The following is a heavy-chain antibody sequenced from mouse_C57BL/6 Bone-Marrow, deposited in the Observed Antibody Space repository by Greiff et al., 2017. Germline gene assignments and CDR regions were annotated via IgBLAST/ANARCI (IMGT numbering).Heavy chain of an antibody. CDR2: IDPETGGT. CDR1: GYTFTDYE. V-gene: IGHV1-15*01. CDR3: TRRGYGNYYYFDY. J-gene: IGHJ2*01. Sequence: QVHVKQSGAELVRPGASVTLSCKASGYTFTDYEMHWVKQTPVHGLEWIGAIDPETGGTAYNQKFKGKAILTADKSSSTAYMELRSLTSEDSAVYYCTRRGYGNYYYFDYWGQGTTLTVSS. D-gene: IGHD2-1*01.